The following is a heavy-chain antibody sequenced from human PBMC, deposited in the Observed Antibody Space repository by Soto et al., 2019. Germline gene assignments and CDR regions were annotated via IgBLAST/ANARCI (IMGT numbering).Heavy chain of an antibody. Sequence: EVQLVESGGGLVQPGGSLRLSCAASGFTFSSYWMSWVRQAPGKGLEWVANIKQDGSEKYYVDSVKGRFTISRDNAKNSLYLQMNSLRAEDTAVYYCARVGCSSTSCYSLSYYYYYMDVWGKGTTVTVSS. CDR3: ARVGCSSTSCYSLSYYYYYMDV. V-gene: IGHV3-7*01. D-gene: IGHD2-2*01. J-gene: IGHJ6*03. CDR2: IKQDGSEK. CDR1: GFTFSSYW.